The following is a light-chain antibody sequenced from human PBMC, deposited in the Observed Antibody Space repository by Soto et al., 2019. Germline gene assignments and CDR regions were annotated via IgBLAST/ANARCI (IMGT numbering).Light chain of an antibody. CDR2: TAS. V-gene: IGKV1-6*01. CDR3: LQDFNYPYT. CDR1: QGIGNE. Sequence: AIQLTQSPSSLSASVGDRVTITCRASQGIGNELGWFQQKPGKAPKLLIYTASTLQSGVPSRFSGSGSGTDFTLTMSSLQPEDFASYYCLQDFNYPYTFGQGTKVEIK. J-gene: IGKJ2*01.